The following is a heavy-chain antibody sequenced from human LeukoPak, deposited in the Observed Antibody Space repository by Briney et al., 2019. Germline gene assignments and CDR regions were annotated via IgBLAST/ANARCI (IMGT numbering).Heavy chain of an antibody. CDR2: IKSKTDGGTT. D-gene: IGHD2-2*01. V-gene: IGHV3-15*01. CDR1: GFTFSNAY. J-gene: IGHJ4*02. Sequence: GGSLRLSCAASGFTFSNAYMNWVRQAPGKGLEWVGRIKSKTDGGTTDYAAPVKGRFTISRDASNNALYLQMNSLTTEDTAVYYCTTAFKPAASDYWGQGTLVTVSS. CDR3: TTAFKPAASDY.